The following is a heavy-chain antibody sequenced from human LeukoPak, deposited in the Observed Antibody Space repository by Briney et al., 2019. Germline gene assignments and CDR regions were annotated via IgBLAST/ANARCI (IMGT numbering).Heavy chain of an antibody. D-gene: IGHD1-26*01. CDR2: ISWNSGSI. CDR1: GFTFDDYA. J-gene: IGHJ4*02. Sequence: PGGSLRLSCAASGFTFDDYAMHWVRQAPGKGLEWVSGISWNSGSIGYADSVKGRFTISRDNAKNSLYLQMNSLRAEDTALYYCAKDSRGSYYGTFDYWGQGTLVTVSS. V-gene: IGHV3-9*01. CDR3: AKDSRGSYYGTFDY.